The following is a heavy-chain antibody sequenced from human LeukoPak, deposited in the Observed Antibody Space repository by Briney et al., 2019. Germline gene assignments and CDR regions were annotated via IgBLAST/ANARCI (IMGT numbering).Heavy chain of an antibody. Sequence: SETLSLTCTVSGGSISSGGYYWRWVRQHPGKGLEWIGYIYYSGSTYYNPSLKSRVTISVDTSKNQFSLKLSSVTAADTAVYYCARGALDYGGNSGIDYWGQGTLVTVSS. D-gene: IGHD4-23*01. CDR1: GGSISSGGYY. CDR2: IYYSGST. J-gene: IGHJ4*02. CDR3: ARGALDYGGNSGIDY. V-gene: IGHV4-31*03.